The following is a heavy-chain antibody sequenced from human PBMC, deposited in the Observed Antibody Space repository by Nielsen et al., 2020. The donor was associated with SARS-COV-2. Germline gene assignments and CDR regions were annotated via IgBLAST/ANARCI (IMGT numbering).Heavy chain of an antibody. CDR2: INWNGGST. Sequence: GESLKISCAASGFTFDDYGMSWVRQAPGKGLEWVSGINWNGGSTGYADSVKGRFTISRDNAKNSLYLQMNSLRAEDTALYHCARGRGLGGGDYNDAFDIWGQGTMVTVSS. CDR3: ARGRGLGGGDYNDAFDI. CDR1: GFTFDDYG. V-gene: IGHV3-20*01. D-gene: IGHD2-21*02. J-gene: IGHJ3*02.